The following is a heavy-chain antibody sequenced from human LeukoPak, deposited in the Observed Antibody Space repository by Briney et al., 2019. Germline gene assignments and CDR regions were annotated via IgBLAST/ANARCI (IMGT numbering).Heavy chain of an antibody. D-gene: IGHD3-9*01. J-gene: IGHJ4*02. CDR2: ISSSSSYI. CDR3: ARGLRYFDWSYVDY. CDR1: GFTFSSYS. Sequence: PGGSLRLSCAASGFTFSSYSMNWVRQAPGKGLGWVSSISSSSSYIYYADSVKGRFTISRDNAKNSLYLQMNSLRAEDTAVYYCARGLRYFDWSYVDYWGQGTLVTVSS. V-gene: IGHV3-21*01.